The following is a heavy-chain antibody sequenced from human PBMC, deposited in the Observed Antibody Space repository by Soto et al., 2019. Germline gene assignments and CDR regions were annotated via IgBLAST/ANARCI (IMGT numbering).Heavy chain of an antibody. CDR1: GYTLTELS. J-gene: IGHJ4*02. CDR3: ATDRIAAAGPEYYFDY. CDR2: FDPEDGET. Sequence: ASVKVSCKVSGYTLTELSMHWVRQAPGKGLEWMGGFDPEDGETIYAQKFQGRVTMTEDTSTDTAYMELSSLRSEDTAVYYCATDRIAAAGPEYYFDYWGQGTLVTVSS. V-gene: IGHV1-24*01. D-gene: IGHD6-13*01.